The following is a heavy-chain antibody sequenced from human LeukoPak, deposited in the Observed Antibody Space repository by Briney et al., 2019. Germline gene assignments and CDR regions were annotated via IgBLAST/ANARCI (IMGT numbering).Heavy chain of an antibody. D-gene: IGHD3-22*01. Sequence: GASVKVSCKASGYTFTGYYMDWVRQAPGQGLEWMGWINPNSGGTNYAQKFQGRVTMTRDTSISTAYMELSRLRSDDTAVYYCAVGPIGYDSSGYSDYWGQGTLVTVSS. V-gene: IGHV1-2*02. J-gene: IGHJ4*02. CDR3: AVGPIGYDSSGYSDY. CDR1: GYTFTGYY. CDR2: INPNSGGT.